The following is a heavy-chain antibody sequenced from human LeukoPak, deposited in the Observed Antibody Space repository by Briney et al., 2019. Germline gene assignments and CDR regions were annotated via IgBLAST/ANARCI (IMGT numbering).Heavy chain of an antibody. CDR2: INHSGST. CDR1: GGSFSGYY. CDR3: ARGPGSGWYGIDY. V-gene: IGHV4-34*01. Sequence: SETLSLTCAVYGGSFSGYYWSWIRQPPGKGLEWIGEINHSGSTNYNPSLKSRVTISVDTSKNQFSLKLSSVTAADTAAYYCARGPGSGWYGIDYWGQGTLVTVSS. D-gene: IGHD6-19*01. J-gene: IGHJ4*02.